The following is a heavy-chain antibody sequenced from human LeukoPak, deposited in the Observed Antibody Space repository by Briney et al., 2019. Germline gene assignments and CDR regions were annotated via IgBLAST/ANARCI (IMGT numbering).Heavy chain of an antibody. J-gene: IGHJ6*03. CDR3: AREGPYGSGSFPYYYYYMDV. CDR1: GFTFGTFW. V-gene: IGHV3-48*04. CDR2: ISSSGSTI. D-gene: IGHD3-10*01. Sequence: GGSLRLSCEASGFTFGTFWMSWVRQAPGKGLEWVSYISSSGSTIYYADSVKGRFTISRDNAKNSLYLQMNSLRAEDTAVYYCAREGPYGSGSFPYYYYYMDVWGKGTTVTVSS.